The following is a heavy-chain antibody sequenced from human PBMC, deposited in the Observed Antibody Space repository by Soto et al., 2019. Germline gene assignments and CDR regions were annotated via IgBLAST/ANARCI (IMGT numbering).Heavy chain of an antibody. CDR2: IHSSGRS. CDR3: ARDDPFDP. CDR1: GGAFRSYF. J-gene: IGHJ5*02. V-gene: IGHV4-59*01. Sequence: QVRLRESGPQVVKPSATLSLNCNVSGGAFRSYFWSWIRQSPGKGLEWIGNIHSSGRSNYNPSFKSRVSMSIAPSKNQFSGRLTSVTPADTAVYYCARDDPFDPWGQGIRVTVSS.